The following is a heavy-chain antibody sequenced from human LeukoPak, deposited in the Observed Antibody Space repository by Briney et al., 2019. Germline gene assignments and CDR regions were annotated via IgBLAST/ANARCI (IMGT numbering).Heavy chain of an antibody. CDR3: ARLTDEGD. CDR1: GFTFNSYA. D-gene: IGHD3-16*01. Sequence: GGSLRLSCAASGFTFNSYAMTCVRHAPGKGLECVSAISGSGGSTYYADSVKGRFTISRDNSKNTLYLQMNSLRAEDTAVYYCARLTDEGDWGQGTLVTVSS. CDR2: ISGSGGST. J-gene: IGHJ4*02. V-gene: IGHV3-23*01.